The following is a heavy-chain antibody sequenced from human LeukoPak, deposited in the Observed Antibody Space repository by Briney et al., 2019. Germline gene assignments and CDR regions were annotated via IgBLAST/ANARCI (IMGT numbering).Heavy chain of an antibody. CDR3: AKSEPPGYAFDI. CDR1: GFTFSSYW. D-gene: IGHD1-26*01. V-gene: IGHV3-48*04. Sequence: PGGCLRLSCAASGFTFSSYWMHWVRQAPGKGLEWVSYISSSSSTIYYADSVKGRFTISRDNAKNSLYLQMNSLRAEDTAVYYCAKSEPPGYAFDIWGQGTMVTVSS. CDR2: ISSSSSTI. J-gene: IGHJ3*02.